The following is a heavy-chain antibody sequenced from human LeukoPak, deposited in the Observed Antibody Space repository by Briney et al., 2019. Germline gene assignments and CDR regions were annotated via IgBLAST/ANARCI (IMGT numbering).Heavy chain of an antibody. D-gene: IGHD3-22*01. CDR1: GYTFTSYG. J-gene: IGHJ3*02. V-gene: IGHV1-18*01. CDR2: ISAHNGNT. Sequence: ASVKVSCKASGYTFTSYGISWVRQAPGQGLEWMGWISAHNGNTKNAQKIQGRVTMTTDTSTSTAYMELRSLVSDDTAVYYCARVKSYYYDTSDKDAFDIWGQGTMVTVSS. CDR3: ARVKSYYYDTSDKDAFDI.